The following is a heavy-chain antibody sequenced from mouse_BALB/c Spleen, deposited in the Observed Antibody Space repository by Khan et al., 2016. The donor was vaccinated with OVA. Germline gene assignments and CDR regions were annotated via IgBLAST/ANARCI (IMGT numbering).Heavy chain of an antibody. V-gene: IGHV1-4*01. CDR2: INPSNNYT. Sequence: VQLQQSGAELARPGASVKMSCKASGYTFTSYTIHWVRQRPGQAPEWIGHINPSNNYTNYNQNFKDKATLIVDKSSSTAYMQLRSLTSEDSAVVYCVREGAYHRSDGWFAYWGQGTLVTVSA. CDR1: GYTFTSYT. CDR3: VREGAYHRSDGWFAY. D-gene: IGHD2-14*01. J-gene: IGHJ3*01.